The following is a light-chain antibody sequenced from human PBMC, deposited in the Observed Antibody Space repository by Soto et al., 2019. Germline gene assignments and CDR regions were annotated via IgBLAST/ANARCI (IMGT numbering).Light chain of an antibody. CDR3: CSFARSSTWI. CDR1: NSDVGNYNH. Sequence: LTQPASVSGSPGQSITISCTGTNSDVGNYNHVSWYQQHPGKAPKLMIYEVSKRPSGVSNRFSGSKSANTASLTISGLQAEDEAVYYCCSFARSSTWIFGGGTKVTVL. CDR2: EVS. J-gene: IGLJ2*01. V-gene: IGLV2-23*02.